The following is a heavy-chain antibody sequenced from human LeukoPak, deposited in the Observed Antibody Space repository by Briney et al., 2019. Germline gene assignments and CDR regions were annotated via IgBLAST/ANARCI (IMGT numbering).Heavy chain of an antibody. CDR1: GFTFDDYA. D-gene: IGHD6-13*01. V-gene: IGHV3-43*02. CDR3: AKAEEVEAAADNNDAFDI. J-gene: IGHJ3*02. Sequence: PGRSLRLSCAASGFTFDDYAMHWVWQAPGKGLEWVSLISGDGGSTYYADSVKGRFTISRDNSKNSLYLQMNSLRTEDTALYYCAKAEEVEAAADNNDAFDIWGQGTMVTVSS. CDR2: ISGDGGST.